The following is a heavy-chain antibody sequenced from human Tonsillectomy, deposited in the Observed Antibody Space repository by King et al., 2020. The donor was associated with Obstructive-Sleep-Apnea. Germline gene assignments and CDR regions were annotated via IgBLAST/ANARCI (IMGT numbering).Heavy chain of an antibody. CDR1: EFTFSNYA. J-gene: IGHJ4*02. CDR3: ARDYYHDSTDYSGVPAGAILAY. V-gene: IGHV3-30*04. Sequence: VQLVESGGGVVQPGRSLRISCTASEFTFSNYAMHWVRQAPGKGLEWVAAISYDAVKTYYADSMKGRFTISRDNSKSTLHLQMNSLRAEDTAVYSCARDYYHDSTDYSGVPAGAILAYWGQGTLVTVSS. D-gene: IGHD3-22*01. CDR2: ISYDAVKT.